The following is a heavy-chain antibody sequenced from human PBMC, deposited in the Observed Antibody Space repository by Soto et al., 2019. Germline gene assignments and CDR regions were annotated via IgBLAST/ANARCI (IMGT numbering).Heavy chain of an antibody. CDR3: AADSGGVYYDSNYYYGMDV. J-gene: IGHJ6*02. D-gene: IGHD3-22*01. Sequence: ASVKVSCKASGFTFTSSAVQWVRQARGQRLEWIGWIVVGRGNTNYAQKFQERVSITRDMSTSSAYMELSSLRSEDTAVYYCAADSGGVYYDSNYYYGMDVWGQGTTVTVSS. CDR2: IVVGRGNT. V-gene: IGHV1-58*01. CDR1: GFTFTSSA.